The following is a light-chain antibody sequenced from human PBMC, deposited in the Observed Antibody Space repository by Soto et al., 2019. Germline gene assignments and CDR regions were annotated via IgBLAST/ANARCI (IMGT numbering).Light chain of an antibody. CDR2: SNN. CDR1: SSNIGSNT. CDR3: AAWDDSLNGVV. Sequence: QSVLTQPPSASGTPGQRVTISCSGSSSNIGSNTVNWYQQLPGTAPKLLIYSNNQRPSGVPDRFSGSKSGTSASLAISGLQSEDVAEYYCAAWDDSLNGVVFGGGTKVTVL. J-gene: IGLJ2*01. V-gene: IGLV1-44*01.